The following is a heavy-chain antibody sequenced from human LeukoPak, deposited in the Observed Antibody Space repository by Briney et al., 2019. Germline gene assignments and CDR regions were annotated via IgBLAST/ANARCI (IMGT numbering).Heavy chain of an antibody. V-gene: IGHV4-34*01. CDR1: GGSFSGYY. CDR2: INHSGST. D-gene: IGHD2-15*01. CDR3: AREGQVVLAY. Sequence: RSETLSLTCAVYGGSFSGYYWSWIRQPPGKGLEWIGEINHSGSTNYNPSLKSRVTISVDTSKNQFSLKLSSVTAADTDVYYCAREGQVVLAYWGQGTLVTVSS. J-gene: IGHJ4*02.